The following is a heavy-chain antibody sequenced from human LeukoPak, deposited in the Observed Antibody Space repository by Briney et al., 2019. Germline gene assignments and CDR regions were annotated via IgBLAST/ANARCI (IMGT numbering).Heavy chain of an antibody. Sequence: GGSLRLSCAASGFTFSSYGMSWVRQAPGKGLEWVSYISSSSSNIYYADSVKGRFTISRDNAKNSFYLQMNSLRAEDTALYCCARDRGGIGYYMDVWGKGTTVTVSS. CDR2: ISSSSSNI. V-gene: IGHV3-48*01. CDR3: ARDRGGIGYYMDV. J-gene: IGHJ6*03. D-gene: IGHD3-16*02. CDR1: GFTFSSYG.